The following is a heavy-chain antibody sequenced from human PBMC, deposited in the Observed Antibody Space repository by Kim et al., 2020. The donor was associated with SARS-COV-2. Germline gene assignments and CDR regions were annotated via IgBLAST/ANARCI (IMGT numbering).Heavy chain of an antibody. Sequence: GGSLRLSCAASGFSFRAYAMHWVRQAPGKGLEWVALVVYDGTNKYYGDSVKGRFTISRDNSKNTLNLQMNSLRPEDTAVYYCVRDMYSASWYNVFDFWGQGTMVTVSP. J-gene: IGHJ3*01. CDR3: VRDMYSASWYNVFDF. CDR1: GFSFRAYA. D-gene: IGHD6-13*01. CDR2: VVYDGTNK. V-gene: IGHV3-30-3*01.